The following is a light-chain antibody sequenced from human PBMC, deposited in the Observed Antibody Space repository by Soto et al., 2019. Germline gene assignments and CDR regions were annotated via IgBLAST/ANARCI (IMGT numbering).Light chain of an antibody. V-gene: IGLV2-14*01. CDR1: SSDVGAYDY. Sequence: QSVLTQPASVSGSPGQSITISCSGTSSDVGAYDYVSWYQHHPGRAPKLIIYEVTGRPAGTSLRFSGSKSGNTASLTISGLQPEDEADYYCSSYTSSSTLYVFGAGTKLTVL. CDR3: SSYTSSSTLYV. J-gene: IGLJ1*01. CDR2: EVT.